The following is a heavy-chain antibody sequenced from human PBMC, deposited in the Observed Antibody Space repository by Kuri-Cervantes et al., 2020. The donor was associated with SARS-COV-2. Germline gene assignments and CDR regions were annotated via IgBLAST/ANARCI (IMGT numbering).Heavy chain of an antibody. D-gene: IGHD5-24*01. CDR3: ARSRDGYSYNY. V-gene: IGHV4-38-2*02. J-gene: IGHJ4*02. CDR1: GYSISSGYY. Sequence: ESLKISCTVSGYSISSGYYWGWIRQPPGKGLEWIGSIYHSGSTYYNPSLKSRVTISVDTSKNQFSLKLSSVTAADTAVYYCARSRDGYSYNYWGQGTLVTVSS. CDR2: IYHSGST.